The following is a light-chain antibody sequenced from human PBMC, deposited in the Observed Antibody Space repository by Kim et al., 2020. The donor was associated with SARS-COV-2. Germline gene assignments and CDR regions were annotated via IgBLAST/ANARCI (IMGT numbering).Light chain of an antibody. CDR3: SSSIRGSTNYV. V-gene: IGLV2-14*01. CDR2: EVS. J-gene: IGLJ1*01. Sequence: QSITVACTGTIRCVSGYKYVSWDQHPPGKAPNRVIYEVSTRPAGLSTLFSGSKSGNTASLTISGLQAEDEADYYFSSSIRGSTNYVLGTGTKVTVL. CDR1: IRCVSGYKY.